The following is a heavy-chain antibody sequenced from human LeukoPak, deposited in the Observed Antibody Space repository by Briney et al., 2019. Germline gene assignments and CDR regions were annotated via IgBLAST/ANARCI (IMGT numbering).Heavy chain of an antibody. CDR1: GGSISSYY. Sequence: PSETLSLTCTVSGGSISSYYWSWIRQPPGKGLEWIGYIYCSGSTNYNPSLKSRVTISVDTSKNQFSLKLSSVTAADTAVYYCARSPMTTVTCFDYWGQGTLVTVSS. CDR3: ARSPMTTVTCFDY. V-gene: IGHV4-59*01. CDR2: IYCSGST. J-gene: IGHJ4*02. D-gene: IGHD4-17*01.